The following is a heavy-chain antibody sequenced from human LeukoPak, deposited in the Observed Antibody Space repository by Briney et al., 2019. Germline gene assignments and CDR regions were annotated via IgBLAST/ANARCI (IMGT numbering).Heavy chain of an antibody. V-gene: IGHV4-34*01. D-gene: IGHD3-10*01. CDR2: IHNSGTT. CDR1: GGPFSGYF. Sequence: PSETLSLTCAVSGGPFSGYFWSWIRQSSGKGLEWIGEIHNSGTTNYNPSLNSRVTISEDTSKNQFYLNLSSVTAADTAVYYCSRRYYYNLGGFPFDFWGQGTLVTVSS. J-gene: IGHJ4*02. CDR3: SRRYYYNLGGFPFDF.